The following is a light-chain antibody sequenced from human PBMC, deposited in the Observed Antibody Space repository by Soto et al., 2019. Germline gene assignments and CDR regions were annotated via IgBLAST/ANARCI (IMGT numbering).Light chain of an antibody. CDR2: DAS. CDR3: QQYSSYWT. CDR1: QSISSW. J-gene: IGKJ1*01. V-gene: IGKV1-5*01. Sequence: DIQMTQSPSTLSASVGDRVTITCRASQSISSWLAWYQQKPGKAPKLLIYDASSLESGVPSKFSGSGSGTEFTLTISSLQPDDLATYYCQQYSSYWTVGQGTKVDIK.